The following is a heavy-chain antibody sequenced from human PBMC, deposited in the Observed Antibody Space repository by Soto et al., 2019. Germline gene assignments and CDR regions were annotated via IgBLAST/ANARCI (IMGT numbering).Heavy chain of an antibody. CDR3: AKGVPNTFYMDV. CDR1: GFTFSSCA. V-gene: IGHV3-23*01. Sequence: EVQLLESGGGLVQPGGSLRLSCVASGFTFSSCAMTWVRQAPGKGLEWVSGITGSGGITNYADSVKGRFTISRDNSKNRLYLQMNSLRAEDTAVYYCAKGVPNTFYMDVWGKGTTVTVSS. J-gene: IGHJ6*03. CDR2: ITGSGGIT. D-gene: IGHD3-10*01.